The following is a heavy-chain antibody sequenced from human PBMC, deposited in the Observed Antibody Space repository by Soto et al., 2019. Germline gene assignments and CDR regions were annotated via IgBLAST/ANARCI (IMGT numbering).Heavy chain of an antibody. D-gene: IGHD3-3*01. Sequence: SETLSLTCTVSGCTISSYYWRWIRQPPGKGLEWIGYIYYSGSTNYNPSLKSRVTISVDTSKNQFSLKLSSVTAADTAVYYCARGRRWRVYYSLDYWGQGTLDTVST. CDR2: IYYSGST. CDR3: ARGRRWRVYYSLDY. CDR1: GCTISSYY. J-gene: IGHJ4*02. V-gene: IGHV4-59*01.